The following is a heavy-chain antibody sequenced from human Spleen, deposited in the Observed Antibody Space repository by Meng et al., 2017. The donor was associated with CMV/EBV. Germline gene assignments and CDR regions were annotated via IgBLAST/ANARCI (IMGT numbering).Heavy chain of an antibody. J-gene: IGHJ6*02. D-gene: IGHD3-3*01. CDR1: GFNFTNYE. CDR2: IRYDGSNK. Sequence: GESLKISCVVSGFNFTNYEMNWVRQAPGKGLEWVAFIRYDGSNKYYADSVKGRFTISRDNSKNTLYLQMNSLRAEDTAVYYCAKDHSDFWSGLYYYYGMDVWGQGTTVTVSS. V-gene: IGHV3-30*02. CDR3: AKDHSDFWSGLYYYYGMDV.